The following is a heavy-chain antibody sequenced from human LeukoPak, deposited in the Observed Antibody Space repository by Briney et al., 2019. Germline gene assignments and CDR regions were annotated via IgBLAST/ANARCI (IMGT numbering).Heavy chain of an antibody. CDR2: ISTYNGNT. CDR3: ARVALGSWYFDL. D-gene: IGHD2-15*01. V-gene: IGHV1-18*01. J-gene: IGHJ2*01. Sequence: ASVKVSCKTSGYSFILYGISWVRQAPGQGLEWMGWISTYNGNTNYAQKFQGRVTLTTDTSTSTGYMDLRSLRSDDTAVYHCARVALGSWYFDLWGRGTLVTVSS. CDR1: GYSFILYG.